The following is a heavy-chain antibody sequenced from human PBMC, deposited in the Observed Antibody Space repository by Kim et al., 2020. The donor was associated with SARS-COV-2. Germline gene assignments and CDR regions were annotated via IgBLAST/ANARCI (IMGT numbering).Heavy chain of an antibody. V-gene: IGHV1-46*01. Sequence: ASVKVSCKTSGYSFTTYHIHWVRQAPGQGLEWMGLINPSIGSVSFSHRFRDRITLTRDTSTSTVYMEVRNLRSDDTAVYYCAREMLVATTPTDFWGQGTLVSVS. CDR2: INPSIGSV. J-gene: IGHJ4*02. CDR3: AREMLVATTPTDF. CDR1: GYSFTTYH. D-gene: IGHD2-8*02.